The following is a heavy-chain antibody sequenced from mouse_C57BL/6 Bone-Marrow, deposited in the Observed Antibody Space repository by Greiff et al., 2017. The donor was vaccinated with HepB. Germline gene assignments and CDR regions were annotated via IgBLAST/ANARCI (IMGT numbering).Heavy chain of an antibody. Sequence: VKLMESGAELARPGASVKLSCKASGYTFTSYGISWVKQRTGQGLEWIGEIYPRSGNTYYNEKFKGKATLTADKSSSTAYMELRSLTSEDSAVYFCARRYYGLWAMDYWGQGTSVTVSS. CDR2: IYPRSGNT. V-gene: IGHV1-81*01. CDR1: GYTFTSYG. CDR3: ARRYYGLWAMDY. J-gene: IGHJ4*01. D-gene: IGHD1-1*01.